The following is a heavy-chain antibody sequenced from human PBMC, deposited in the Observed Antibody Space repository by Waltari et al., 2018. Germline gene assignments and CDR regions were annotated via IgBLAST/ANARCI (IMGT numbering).Heavy chain of an antibody. D-gene: IGHD5-18*01. J-gene: IGHJ4*02. CDR3: ARVEYSYGPNFDY. CDR1: GFTVSSNY. CDR2: IYSGGST. V-gene: IGHV3-53*01. Sequence: EVQLVESGGGLIQPGGSLRLSCAASGFTVSSNYMSWVRQAPGKGLEGVSGIYSGGSTYYADSGKGRFTISRDNAKNSLYLQMNSLRAEDTAVYYGARVEYSYGPNFDYWGQGTLVTVSS.